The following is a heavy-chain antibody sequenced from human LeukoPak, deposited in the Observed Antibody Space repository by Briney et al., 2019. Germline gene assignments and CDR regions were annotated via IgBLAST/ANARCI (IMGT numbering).Heavy chain of an antibody. CDR1: GFTFGDYA. V-gene: IGHV3-49*04. Sequence: GSLRLSCTASGFTFGDYAMSWVRQAPGKGLEWVGFIRSKAYGGTTEYAASVKGRFTISRDDSKSIAYLQMNSLKTEDTAVYYCTRDLLAYYGSGTAGYWGQGTLVTVSS. D-gene: IGHD3-10*01. CDR2: IRSKAYGGTT. J-gene: IGHJ4*02. CDR3: TRDLLAYYGSGTAGY.